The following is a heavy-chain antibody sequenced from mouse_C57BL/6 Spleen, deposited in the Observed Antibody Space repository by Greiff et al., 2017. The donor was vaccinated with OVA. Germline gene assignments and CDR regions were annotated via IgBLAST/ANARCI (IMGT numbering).Heavy chain of an antibody. D-gene: IGHD3-2*02. V-gene: IGHV10-3*01. CDR3: VRGGAQATPYYAMDY. CDR1: GFTFNTYA. Sequence: EVHLVESGGGLVQPKGSLKLSCAASGFTFNTYAMHWVRQAPGKGLEWVARIRSKSSNYATYYADSVKDRFTISRDDSQSMLYLQMNNLKTEDTAMYYCVRGGAQATPYYAMDYWGQGTSVTVSS. CDR2: IRSKSSNYAT. J-gene: IGHJ4*01.